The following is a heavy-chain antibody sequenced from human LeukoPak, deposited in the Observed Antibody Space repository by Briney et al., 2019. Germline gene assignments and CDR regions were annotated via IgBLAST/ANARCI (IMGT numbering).Heavy chain of an antibody. CDR2: IYTSGST. V-gene: IGHV4-4*07. CDR3: ARAGYYYDSSGYYYVDY. CDR1: GGSISSYY. J-gene: IGHJ4*02. Sequence: PSETLSLTCTVSGGSISSYYWSWIQQPAGKGLEWIGRIYTSGSTNYNPSLKSRVTMSVDTSKNQFSLKLSSVTAADTAVYYCARAGYYYDSSGYYYVDYWGQGTLVTVSS. D-gene: IGHD3-22*01.